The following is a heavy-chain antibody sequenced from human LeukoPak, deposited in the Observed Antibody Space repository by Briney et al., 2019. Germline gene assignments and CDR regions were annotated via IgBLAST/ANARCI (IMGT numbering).Heavy chain of an antibody. CDR2: IYYSGSI. J-gene: IGHJ6*03. D-gene: IGHD3-16*01. Sequence: SETLSLTCTVSGGSISSSYWSWPRQPPGKGLEWIGYIYYSGSINYNPSLKSRVTISVDTSKNQFSLKLSSVTAADTAVYYCASGATSWAHMDVWGEGTTVTVSS. V-gene: IGHV4-59*01. CDR1: GGSISSSY. CDR3: ASGATSWAHMDV.